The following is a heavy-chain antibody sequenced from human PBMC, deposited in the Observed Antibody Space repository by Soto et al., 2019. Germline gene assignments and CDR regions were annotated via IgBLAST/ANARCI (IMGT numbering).Heavy chain of an antibody. CDR3: ARDRRDSSGSTDY. Sequence: EVQLVESGGGLVKPGGSLRLSCAASGFTFSSYSMNWVRQAPGKGLEWVSSISSSSSYIYYADSVKGRFIISRDNAKNSLYLQMNSLRAEDTAVYYCARDRRDSSGSTDYWGQGTLVTVSS. CDR2: ISSSSSYI. V-gene: IGHV3-21*01. J-gene: IGHJ4*02. CDR1: GFTFSSYS. D-gene: IGHD3-22*01.